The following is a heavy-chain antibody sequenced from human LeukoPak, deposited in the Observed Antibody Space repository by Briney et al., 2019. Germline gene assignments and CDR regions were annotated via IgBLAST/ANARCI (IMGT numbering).Heavy chain of an antibody. CDR2: ISWNSGSI. J-gene: IGHJ3*02. V-gene: IGHV3-9*03. D-gene: IGHD5-18*01. CDR1: GFTFDDYA. CDR3: AKGHTAMVDDAFDI. Sequence: GRSLRLSCAASGFTFDDYAMHWVRQAPGKGLEWDSGISWNSGSIGYADSVKGRFTISRDNAKNSLYLQMNSLRAEDMALYYCAKGHTAMVDDAFDIWGQGTMVTVSS.